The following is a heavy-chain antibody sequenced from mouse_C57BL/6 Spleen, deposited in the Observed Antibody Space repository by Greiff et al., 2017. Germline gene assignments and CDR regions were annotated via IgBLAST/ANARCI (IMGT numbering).Heavy chain of an antibody. CDR3: ARRALSLYWYFDV. CDR1: GYTFTDYY. D-gene: IGHD3-1*01. J-gene: IGHJ1*03. V-gene: IGHV1-26*01. CDR2: INPNNGGT. Sequence: VQLQQSGPELVKPGASVKISCKASGYTFTDYYMNWVKQSHGKSLEWIGDINPNNGGTSYNQKFKGKATLTVDKSSSTAYMELRSLTSEDSAVYYCARRALSLYWYFDVWGTGTTVTVSS.